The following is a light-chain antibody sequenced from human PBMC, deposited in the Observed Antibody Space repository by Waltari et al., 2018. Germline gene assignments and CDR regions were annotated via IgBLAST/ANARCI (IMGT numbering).Light chain of an antibody. J-gene: IGKJ1*01. CDR2: KAS. Sequence: DIPMTQSPSTLSASVGDRVTITFRASQSLSNWLAWYQQKPGKAPKVLIYKASTLESGGPSRCSGSGSGTEFTLTISSLQPDEFATYYCQQYRNLWTFGQGTKVEIK. CDR3: QQYRNLWT. V-gene: IGKV1-5*03. CDR1: QSLSNW.